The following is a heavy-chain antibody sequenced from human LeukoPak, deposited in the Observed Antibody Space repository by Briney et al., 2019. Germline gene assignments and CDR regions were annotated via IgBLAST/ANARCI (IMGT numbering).Heavy chain of an antibody. V-gene: IGHV1-2*06. CDR3: ARVLVPAAIGYYYYMDV. Sequence: ASVKVSCKASGYTFTGYYMHWVRQAPGQGLEWMGRINPNSGGTNYAQKFQGRVTMTRDTSISTAYMELSRLRSDDTAVYYCARVLVPAAIGYYYYMDVWGKGTTATVSS. D-gene: IGHD2-2*01. CDR1: GYTFTGYY. J-gene: IGHJ6*03. CDR2: INPNSGGT.